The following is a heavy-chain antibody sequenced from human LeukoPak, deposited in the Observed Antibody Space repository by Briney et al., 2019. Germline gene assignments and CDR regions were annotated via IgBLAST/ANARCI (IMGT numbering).Heavy chain of an antibody. V-gene: IGHV3-53*01. CDR3: ARGIFQRHWYFDL. CDR1: GFTFSNYW. D-gene: IGHD2/OR15-2a*01. CDR2: IQSDGST. Sequence: GGSLRLSCEASGFTFSNYWMSWARQAPGRGLEWVSIIQSDGSTYQADSVKGRFSISGDNSRTTIFLHMKSLRAEDTAIYYCARGIFQRHWYFDLWGRGTLVTVSS. J-gene: IGHJ2*01.